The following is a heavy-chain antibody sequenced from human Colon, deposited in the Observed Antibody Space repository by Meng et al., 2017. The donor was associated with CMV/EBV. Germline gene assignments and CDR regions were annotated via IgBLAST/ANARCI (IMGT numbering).Heavy chain of an antibody. CDR1: GFTCSNYA. Sequence: SGFTCSNYAMRWVRQTPGKGLEWVAVISYDGRNKYSADYVKGRFTISRDNSKNTLHLQMNTLRAEDTALYYCARGGYYDSSGQNWFDPWGQGTLVTVSS. V-gene: IGHV3-30*04. CDR2: ISYDGRNK. CDR3: ARGGYYDSSGQNWFDP. J-gene: IGHJ5*02. D-gene: IGHD3-22*01.